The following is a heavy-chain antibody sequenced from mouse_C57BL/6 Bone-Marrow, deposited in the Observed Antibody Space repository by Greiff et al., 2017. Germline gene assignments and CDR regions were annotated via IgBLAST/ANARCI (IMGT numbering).Heavy chain of an antibody. Sequence: EVKLVESGGGLVQPGGSLKLSCAASGFTFSDYGMAWVRQAPRKGPEWVAFISNLAYSIYYADTVTGRFTISRENAKNTLYLEMSSLRSEDTAMYYCARPYYSNYGGYFDVWGTGTTGTVSS. D-gene: IGHD2-5*01. V-gene: IGHV5-15*01. CDR3: ARPYYSNYGGYFDV. CDR1: GFTFSDYG. CDR2: ISNLAYSI. J-gene: IGHJ1*03.